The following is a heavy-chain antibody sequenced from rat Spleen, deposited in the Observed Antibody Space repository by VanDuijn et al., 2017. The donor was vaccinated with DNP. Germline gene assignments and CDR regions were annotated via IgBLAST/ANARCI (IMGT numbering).Heavy chain of an antibody. CDR2: IRYDGGTT. V-gene: IGHV5-22*01. Sequence: EVQLVESGGGLVQPGRSLKVSCAASGFSFSDYYVAWVRLAPTKGLEWVAYIRYDGGTTFYGDSVKGRFTISRDNAKSTLYLQMNSLRSEDMATYYCVRWNSGHFDYWGQGVMVTVSS. J-gene: IGHJ2*01. CDR1: GFSFSDYY. D-gene: IGHD4-3*01. CDR3: VRWNSGHFDY.